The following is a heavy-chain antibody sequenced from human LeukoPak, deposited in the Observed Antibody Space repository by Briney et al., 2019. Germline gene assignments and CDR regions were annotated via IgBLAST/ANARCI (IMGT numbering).Heavy chain of an antibody. D-gene: IGHD3/OR15-3a*01. V-gene: IGHV3-11*01. CDR1: GFTLSDYY. CDR3: AGRRDFIDY. Sequence: GGSLRLSCAASGFTLSDYYMSWIRQAPGKGLEWVSYSSSSGSTIYYADSVKGRFAISRDNDKNSLCLQMNSLRAEDTAVYYCAGRRDFIDYWGQGTLVTVSS. J-gene: IGHJ4*02. CDR2: SSSSGSTI.